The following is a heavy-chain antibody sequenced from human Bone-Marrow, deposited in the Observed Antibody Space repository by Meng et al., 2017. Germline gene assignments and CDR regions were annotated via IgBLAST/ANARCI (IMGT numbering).Heavy chain of an antibody. CDR3: ARDSYCSGGNCYLPLDY. J-gene: IGHJ4*02. V-gene: IGHV3-20*04. Sequence: GGSLRLSCAASGFTFDDYGMSWVRQAPGKGLEWVSGINWNGGSTGYADSVKGRFTISRDNAKNSLYLQMNSLRAEDTALYYCARDSYCSGGNCYLPLDYWGQGTLVTVSS. CDR1: GFTFDDYG. CDR2: INWNGGST. D-gene: IGHD2-15*01.